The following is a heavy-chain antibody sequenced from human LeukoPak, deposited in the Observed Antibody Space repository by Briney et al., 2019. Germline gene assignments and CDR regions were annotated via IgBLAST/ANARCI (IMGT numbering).Heavy chain of an antibody. CDR3: ARGLRGYSGYDYNWFDP. CDR2: ISSSSSTI. J-gene: IGHJ5*02. V-gene: IGHV3-48*01. CDR1: GFTFSSYG. Sequence: GGSLRLSCAASGFTFSSYGMHWVRQAPGKGLEWVSYISSSSSTIYYADSVKGRFTISRDNAKNSLYLQMNSLRVEDTAVYYCARGLRGYSGYDYNWFDPWGQGTLVTVSS. D-gene: IGHD5-12*01.